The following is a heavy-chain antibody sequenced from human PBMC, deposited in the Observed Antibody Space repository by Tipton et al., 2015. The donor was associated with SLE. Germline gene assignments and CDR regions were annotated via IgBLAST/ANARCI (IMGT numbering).Heavy chain of an antibody. V-gene: IGHV4-61*09. J-gene: IGHJ6*02. CDR2: IYNSGTS. CDR3: ARGMLTWRGAIIGVDV. CDR1: GGSMRSGSYY. D-gene: IGHD2-8*01. Sequence: LRLSCTVSGGSMRSGSYYWTWIRQPAGKGLEWIGNIYNSGTSHYSPYQRGRVTISLDSSKNQFSLKLTSVTAADTAVYYCARGMLTWRGAIIGVDVWGQGTTVIVSS.